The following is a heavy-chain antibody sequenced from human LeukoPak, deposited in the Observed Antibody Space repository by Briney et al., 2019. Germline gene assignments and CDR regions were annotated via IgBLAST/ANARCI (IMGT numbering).Heavy chain of an antibody. Sequence: SETLSLTCTVSGYSISSGYYWGWIRQPPGKGLEWIGSIYHSGSTYYNPSLKSRVTISADTSKNQFSLKLSSVTAADTAVYYCAREIYCSGGSCSLDAFDIWGQGTMVTVSS. J-gene: IGHJ3*02. V-gene: IGHV4-38-2*02. CDR1: GYSISSGYY. CDR3: AREIYCSGGSCSLDAFDI. CDR2: IYHSGST. D-gene: IGHD2-15*01.